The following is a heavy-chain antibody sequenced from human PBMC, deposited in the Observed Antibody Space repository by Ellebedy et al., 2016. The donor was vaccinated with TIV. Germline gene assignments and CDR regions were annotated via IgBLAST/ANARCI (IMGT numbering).Heavy chain of an antibody. Sequence: MPSETLSLTCTVSGGSISSYYWSWIRQPPGKGLEWIGYIYYSGSTNYNPSLKSRVTMSVDTSKNQVSLKLTSVTAADTAVYYCARDAEGIDCWGRGTLVTVSS. CDR1: GGSISSYY. V-gene: IGHV4-59*12. J-gene: IGHJ4*02. CDR3: ARDAEGIDC. CDR2: IYYSGST. D-gene: IGHD1-14*01.